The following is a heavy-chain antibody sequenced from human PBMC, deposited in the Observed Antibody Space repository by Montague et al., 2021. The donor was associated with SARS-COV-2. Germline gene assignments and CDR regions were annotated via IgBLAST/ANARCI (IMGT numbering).Heavy chain of an antibody. CDR1: GGSISNGGYY. V-gene: IGHV4-31*03. J-gene: IGHJ3*02. CDR2: IYYSGST. CDR3: ARDPRYDSSGYDLGSAFDI. D-gene: IGHD3-22*01. Sequence: TLSLTCTVSGGSISNGGYYWSWIRQHPGKGLEWIGYIYYSGSTYYXXXLKSRVTISVDTSKNQFSLKLSSVTAADTVVYYCARDPRYDSSGYDLGSAFDIWGQGTMVTVSS.